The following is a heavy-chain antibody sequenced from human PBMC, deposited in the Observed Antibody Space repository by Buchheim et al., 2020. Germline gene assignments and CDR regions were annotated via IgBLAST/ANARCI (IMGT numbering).Heavy chain of an antibody. V-gene: IGHV4-30-2*01. D-gene: IGHD3-22*01. CDR3: ARSYYDSSGYYYCDY. CDR1: GGSISSGGYS. J-gene: IGHJ4*02. CDR2: IYHSGST. Sequence: QLQLQESGSGLVKPSQTLSLTCAVSGGSISSGGYSWSWIRQPPGKGLEWIGYIYHSGSTSYNPSLKSRVTTSVDRSKNQFSLKLSSVTAADTAVYYCARSYYDSSGYYYCDYWGQGTL.